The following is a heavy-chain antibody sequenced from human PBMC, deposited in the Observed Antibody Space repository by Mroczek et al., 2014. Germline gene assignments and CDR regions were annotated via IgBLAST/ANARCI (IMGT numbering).Heavy chain of an antibody. CDR2: IYYSGST. CDR3: ARVAADTAMDQYFQH. V-gene: IGHV4-59*01. Sequence: QVQLVESGPGLVKPSETLSLTCTVSGGSISSYYWSWIRQPPGKGLEWIGYIYYSGSTNYNPSLKSRVTISVDTSKNQFSLKLSSVTAADTAVYYCARVAADTAMDQYFQHWAGTLVTSPQ. CDR1: GGSISSYY. D-gene: IGHD5-18*01. J-gene: IGHJ1*01.